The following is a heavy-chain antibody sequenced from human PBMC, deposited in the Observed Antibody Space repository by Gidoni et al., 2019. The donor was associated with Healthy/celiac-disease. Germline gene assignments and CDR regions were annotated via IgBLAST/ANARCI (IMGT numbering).Heavy chain of an antibody. D-gene: IGHD3-22*01. CDR2: ISWNSGSI. J-gene: IGHJ5*02. Sequence: EVQLVESGGGLVQPGRSLRLSCAASGFTFDDYAIHWVRQAPGKGLEWVSGISWNSGSIGYADSVKGRFTISRDNAKNSLYLQMNSLRAEDTALYYCAKASPRDSSAGWFDPWGQGTLVTVSS. CDR3: AKASPRDSSAGWFDP. CDR1: GFTFDDYA. V-gene: IGHV3-9*01.